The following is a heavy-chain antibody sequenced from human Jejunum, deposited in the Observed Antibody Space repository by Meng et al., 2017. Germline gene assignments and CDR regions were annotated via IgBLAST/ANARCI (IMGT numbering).Heavy chain of an antibody. J-gene: IGHJ3*02. Sequence: GGSLRLSCAASGFTFSAYSMNWVRQAPGKGLEWVSSISSSSGYIYYADSVKGRFTISRDNAKNSLYLQLNSLRAEDTAVYYCARVPVGWEPDGPRDHFDIWGQGTMVTVSS. V-gene: IGHV3-21*01. CDR1: GFTFSAYS. D-gene: IGHD1-26*01. CDR2: ISSSSGYI. CDR3: ARVPVGWEPDGPRDHFDI.